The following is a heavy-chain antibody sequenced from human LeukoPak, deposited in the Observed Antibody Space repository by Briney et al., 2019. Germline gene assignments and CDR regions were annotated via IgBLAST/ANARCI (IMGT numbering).Heavy chain of an antibody. Sequence: PGGSLRLSCAASGFTFSSYGFHWVRQAPGKGLEWVAFIRYDGSNNYYADSVKGRFAISRDNSKNTVYLQMNSLRADDTAVYYCAKDRGSYYDSSGGRHFDYWGQGTLVTVSS. J-gene: IGHJ4*02. CDR1: GFTFSSYG. V-gene: IGHV3-30*02. CDR3: AKDRGSYYDSSGGRHFDY. D-gene: IGHD3-22*01. CDR2: IRYDGSNN.